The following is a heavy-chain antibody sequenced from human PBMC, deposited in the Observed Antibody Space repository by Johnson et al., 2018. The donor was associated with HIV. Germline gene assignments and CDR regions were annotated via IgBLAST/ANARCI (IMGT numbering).Heavy chain of an antibody. CDR3: ARAVYSSACAPGGAFES. Sequence: QVQLVESGGGLVQPGGSLRLSCAASGFTFSDYYMSWIRQAPGKGLEWVAVISYDGSNKYYADSVKGRFTISRDNAKNTLYLQMNSLRVEDTAVYYCARAVYSSACAPGGAFESWGQGTMVTVSS. CDR2: ISYDGSNK. V-gene: IGHV3-30*03. D-gene: IGHD6-19*01. CDR1: GFTFSDYY. J-gene: IGHJ3*02.